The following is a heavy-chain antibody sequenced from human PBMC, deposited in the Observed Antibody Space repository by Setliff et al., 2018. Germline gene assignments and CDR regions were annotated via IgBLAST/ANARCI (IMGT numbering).Heavy chain of an antibody. CDR1: GFIFSNYW. D-gene: IGHD2-2*01. CDR3: ARDGSIEVGPGTNQELDV. CDR2: IKHDGTYT. J-gene: IGHJ6*04. Sequence: PGGSLRLSCATSGFIFSNYWMAWVRQAPGKGLEWVATIKHDGTYTYYVDSVKGRFAVSRGNTNNSMYLQMNSLGTDDTAVYYCARDGSIEVGPGTNQELDVWGTGTTVTVSS. V-gene: IGHV3-7*03.